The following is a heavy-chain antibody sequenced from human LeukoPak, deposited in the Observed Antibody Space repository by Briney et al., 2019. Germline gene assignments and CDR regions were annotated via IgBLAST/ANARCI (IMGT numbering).Heavy chain of an antibody. V-gene: IGHV3-23*01. CDR3: AKSRGQYGDYLFYYYGMDV. Sequence: GGSLRLSCAASGFTFSSCAMSWVRQAPGKGLERVSGISNSGGSTYHADSVKGRFTISRDNSKNTLYLQMNSLRAEDTAVYYCAKSRGQYGDYLFYYYGMDVWGQGTTVTVSS. D-gene: IGHD4-17*01. CDR1: GFTFSSCA. J-gene: IGHJ6*02. CDR2: ISNSGGST.